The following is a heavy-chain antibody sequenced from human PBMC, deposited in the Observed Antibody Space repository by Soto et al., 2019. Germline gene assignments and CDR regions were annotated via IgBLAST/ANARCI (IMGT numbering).Heavy chain of an antibody. CDR2: INAGNGNT. Sequence: ASVKVSCKASGYTFTSYAMHWVRQAPGQRLEWMGWINAGNGNTKYSQKFQGRVTITRDTSASTAYMELSSLRSEDTAVYYCARSGTYGDYHFQHWGQGTLVTVSS. CDR3: ARSGTYGDYHFQH. CDR1: GYTFTSYA. D-gene: IGHD4-17*01. V-gene: IGHV1-3*01. J-gene: IGHJ1*01.